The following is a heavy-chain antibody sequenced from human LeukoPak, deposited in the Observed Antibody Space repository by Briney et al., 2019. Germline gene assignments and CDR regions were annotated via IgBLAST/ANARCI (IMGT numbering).Heavy chain of an antibody. J-gene: IGHJ4*02. Sequence: GGPLRLSCAASVFTFSSYAMSWGRQAPGKGLEGVSAISSSGCRTYYADSVKGRFTIYRDNYKKTLYLQMNSLRAEDTAVYYCAKDRNSGWYPAYYFDYWGQGTLVTVSS. CDR1: VFTFSSYA. CDR2: ISSSGCRT. D-gene: IGHD6-19*01. V-gene: IGHV3-23*01. CDR3: AKDRNSGWYPAYYFDY.